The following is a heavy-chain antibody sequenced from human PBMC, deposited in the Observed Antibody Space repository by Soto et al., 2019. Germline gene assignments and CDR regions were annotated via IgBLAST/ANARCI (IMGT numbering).Heavy chain of an antibody. V-gene: IGHV3-48*01. D-gene: IGHD3-22*01. Sequence: PGGSLRLSCAASGFTFSTYSMNWVRQAPGKGLEWVSYISSGSSTIFYTDSVKGRFTVSRDNAKNSLYLQMNSLRVEDTAVYYCASPTYYYDSRGPRGYWGQETLVTVSS. CDR3: ASPTYYYDSRGPRGY. J-gene: IGHJ4*02. CDR1: GFTFSTYS. CDR2: ISSGSSTI.